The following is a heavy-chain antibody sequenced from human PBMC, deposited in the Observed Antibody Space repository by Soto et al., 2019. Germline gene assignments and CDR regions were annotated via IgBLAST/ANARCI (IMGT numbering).Heavy chain of an antibody. CDR1: GGSITNYY. J-gene: IGHJ6*02. CDR3: ARDYPYFTLTTTGGMDV. V-gene: IGHV4-59*01. Sequence: KASETLSLTCAVSGGSITNYYWSWIRQPPGKGLEWLGHIYSSGDTNYNPSLKSRVTISVDRSKNQFSLRLTSVTAADTAVYYCARDYPYFTLTTTGGMDVWGQGTTVTVSS. CDR2: IYSSGDT. D-gene: IGHD4-17*01.